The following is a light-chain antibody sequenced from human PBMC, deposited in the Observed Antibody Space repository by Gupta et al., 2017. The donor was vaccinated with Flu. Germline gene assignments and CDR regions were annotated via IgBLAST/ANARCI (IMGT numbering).Light chain of an antibody. J-gene: IGKJ2*03. V-gene: IGKV2-28*01. CDR1: QSLLYRSGYNY. CDR3: RQTLQTPRS. CDR2: LGS. Sequence: DIVMTQSPLSLPVTPGEPASISCRSSQSLLYRSGYNYLDWYLQKPGQSPQLLIYLGSSRASGVPDRFSGSGSGTDFTLRISRVEPEDVGVYYCRQTLQTPRSFGQGTKMEIK.